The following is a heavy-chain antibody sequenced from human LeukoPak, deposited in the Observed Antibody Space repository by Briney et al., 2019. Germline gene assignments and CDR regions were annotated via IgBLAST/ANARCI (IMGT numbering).Heavy chain of an antibody. CDR1: GDSTSSYF. J-gene: IGHJ3*02. D-gene: IGHD1-26*01. Sequence: SETLSLTCTVSGDSTSSYFWSWIRQPPGKGLEWIGYNSGSTNYNPSLKSRVTILLDRSKNQFSLKLSSVTAADTAVYYCARGRGYGGNYLRSFDIWGQGTMVTVSS. CDR2: NSGST. V-gene: IGHV4-59*08. CDR3: ARGRGYGGNYLRSFDI.